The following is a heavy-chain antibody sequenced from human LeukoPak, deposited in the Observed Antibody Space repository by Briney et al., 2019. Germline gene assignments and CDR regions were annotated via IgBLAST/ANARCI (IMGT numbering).Heavy chain of an antibody. Sequence: GGSLRLSCAASGFTFSSYGMHWVRQAPGKGLEWVAVIWYDGSNKYYADSVKGRFTISRDNSKNTLYPQMNSLRAEDTAVYYCARGYSSGWYGGYFDYWGQGTLVTVSS. CDR1: GFTFSSYG. J-gene: IGHJ4*02. CDR3: ARGYSSGWYGGYFDY. CDR2: IWYDGSNK. V-gene: IGHV3-33*01. D-gene: IGHD6-19*01.